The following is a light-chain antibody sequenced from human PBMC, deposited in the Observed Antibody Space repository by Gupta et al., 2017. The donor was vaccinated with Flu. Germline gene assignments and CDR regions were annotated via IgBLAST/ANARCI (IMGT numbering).Light chain of an antibody. J-gene: IGKJ2*01. V-gene: IGKV2-28*01. CDR1: QSLLQSNGYNY. CDR2: LSF. CDR3: IQALQTPYT. Sequence: EIVMTQSPLSLPVTPGEPASISCRSTQSLLQSNGYNYLDWYLPRPGQSPQLLISLSFRRASGVPDRFSGSGSGTDFTLTINRVEAEDVGVYYCIQALQTPYTFGQGTKLDIK.